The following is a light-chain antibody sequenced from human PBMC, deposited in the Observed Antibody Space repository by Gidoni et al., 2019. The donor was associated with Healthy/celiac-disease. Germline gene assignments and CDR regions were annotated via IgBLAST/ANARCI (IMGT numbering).Light chain of an antibody. V-gene: IGKV1-39*01. Sequence: DIQMPQSPSSLSASVGDRVPITCRASQSIRSYLNWYQQKPGKAPKRLIYAASSLQSGVPSRFSGSGSGTDFTLTISSLQPEDFATYYCQQSYSTPTFGGGTKVEIK. J-gene: IGKJ4*01. CDR1: QSIRSY. CDR3: QQSYSTPT. CDR2: AAS.